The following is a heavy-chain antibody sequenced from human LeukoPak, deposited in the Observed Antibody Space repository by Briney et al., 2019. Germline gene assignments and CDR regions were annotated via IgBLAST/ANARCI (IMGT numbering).Heavy chain of an antibody. CDR1: GFTFSDYY. J-gene: IGHJ4*02. D-gene: IGHD1-14*01. CDR2: ISSSSSYT. V-gene: IGHV3-11*03. Sequence: GGSLRLSCAASGFTFSDYYMSWIRQAPGKGLEWVSYISSSSSYTNYADSVKGRFTISRDNAKNSLYLQMHSLRAEDTAVYYCVSEVPVTTEPPAYWGQGTLVTVSS. CDR3: VSEVPVTTEPPAY.